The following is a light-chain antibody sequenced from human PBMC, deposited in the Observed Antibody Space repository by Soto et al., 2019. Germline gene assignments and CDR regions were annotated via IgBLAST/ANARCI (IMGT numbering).Light chain of an antibody. CDR2: AAS. CDR3: QQSSRTPLP. V-gene: IGKV1-39*01. Sequence: DIQMTQSPSSLSASVGDRVTITCRASQSISSYLNWYQQKPGKAPKLLIYAASSLQSGVPSRFSGSGSGTDFTLTISSLQPEDFGTYYCQQSSRTPLPFGGGTKVEIK. CDR1: QSISSY. J-gene: IGKJ4*01.